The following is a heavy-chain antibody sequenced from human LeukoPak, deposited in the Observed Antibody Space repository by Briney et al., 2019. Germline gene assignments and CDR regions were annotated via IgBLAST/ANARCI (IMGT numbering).Heavy chain of an antibody. D-gene: IGHD2-15*01. CDR3: ARHSRNCSGGYCYLYY. CDR1: GGSISSDSYY. J-gene: IGHJ4*02. CDR2: IYSGGTT. V-gene: IGHV4-39*01. Sequence: SETLSLPCSVSGGSISSDSYYWGWIPQPPGKGLEWIGSIYSGGTTYYNPSLKSRVTISVDTSKNQFSLKLTSVTAADAGAYYCARHSRNCSGGYCYLYYWGQGTLVTVSS.